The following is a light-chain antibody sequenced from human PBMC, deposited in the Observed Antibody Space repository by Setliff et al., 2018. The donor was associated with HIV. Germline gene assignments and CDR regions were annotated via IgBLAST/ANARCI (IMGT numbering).Light chain of an antibody. CDR2: SNF. CDR3: AAWDDSLSGYV. Sequence: QSVLTQPPSASGTPGQRVTISCSGSISNIGSNTINWYQRLPGTAPKLLIYSNFQRPSGVPDRFSASKSGTSASLAISGLQSDDEADYYCAAWDDSLSGYVFGTGTKGTVL. CDR1: ISNIGSNT. J-gene: IGLJ1*01. V-gene: IGLV1-44*01.